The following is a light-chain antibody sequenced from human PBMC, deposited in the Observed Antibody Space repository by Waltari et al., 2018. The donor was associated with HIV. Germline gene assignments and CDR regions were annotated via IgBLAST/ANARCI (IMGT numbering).Light chain of an antibody. J-gene: IGLJ3*02. Sequence: SYELTQPSSVSVSPGQTARITCSGDVLAKKYARGSQQKPGQAPVLVSYKDSERPSGIPERFSGASAGTTVTLTISGAQVEDEADYYCYSAADNNLRVFGGGTKLTVL. CDR3: YSAADNNLRV. CDR1: VLAKKY. CDR2: KDS. V-gene: IGLV3-27*01.